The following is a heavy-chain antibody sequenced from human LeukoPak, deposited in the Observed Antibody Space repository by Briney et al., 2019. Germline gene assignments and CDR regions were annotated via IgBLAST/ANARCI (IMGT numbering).Heavy chain of an antibody. J-gene: IGHJ3*02. Sequence: GGSLRLSCAASGFTFSSYGMHWVRQAPGKGLEWVAVISYDGSNKYYADSVKGRFTISKDNSKNTLYLQMNSLRSEDTAVYYCAIDLYSGHEGNAFDIWGQGTMVTASS. CDR1: GFTFSSYG. CDR3: AIDLYSGHEGNAFDI. CDR2: ISYDGSNK. V-gene: IGHV3-30*03. D-gene: IGHD5-12*01.